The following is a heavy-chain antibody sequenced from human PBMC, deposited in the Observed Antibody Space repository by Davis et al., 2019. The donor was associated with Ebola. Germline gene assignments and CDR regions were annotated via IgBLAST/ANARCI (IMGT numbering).Heavy chain of an antibody. CDR2: IWYDGSSE. Sequence: GASLKISCAASGFTFSKSAMHWVRQAPGKGLEWVAIIWYDGSSEYYADSVKGRFTISRDNSKNTLYLQMDSLRAEDTAVYYCAKDLYRGSGNYPGARPPLVIWGQGTMVTVSS. CDR1: GFTFSKSA. J-gene: IGHJ3*02. CDR3: AKDLYRGSGNYPGARPPLVI. V-gene: IGHV3-30*02. D-gene: IGHD3-10*01.